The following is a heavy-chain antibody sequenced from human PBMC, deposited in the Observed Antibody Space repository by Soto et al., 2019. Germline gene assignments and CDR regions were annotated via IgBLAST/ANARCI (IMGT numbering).Heavy chain of an antibody. CDR3: ARDPPLSVLVVVATDDF. J-gene: IGHJ4*02. CDR1: VFTFDDYA. CDR2: INWNSGSI. D-gene: IGHD3-22*01. V-gene: IGHV3-9*01. Sequence: GGSLRLSCAASVFTFDDYAMHWVRQVPGKGLEWVSGINWNSGSIGYADSVKGRFSISRDNDKKLVYLQMGSLRAEDTAVYYCARDPPLSVLVVVATDDFWGQGTLVTVSS.